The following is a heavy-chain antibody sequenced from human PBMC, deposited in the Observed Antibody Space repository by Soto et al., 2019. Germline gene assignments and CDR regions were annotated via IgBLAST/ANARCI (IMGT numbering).Heavy chain of an antibody. CDR1: GGSISSSSYY. CDR3: YSYGPRLYFDY. D-gene: IGHD5-18*01. CDR2: IYYSGST. V-gene: IGHV4-39*01. J-gene: IGHJ4*02. Sequence: PSETLSLTCTVSGGSISSSSYYWGWIRQPPGKGLEWIGSIYYSGSTYYNPSLKSRVTISVDTSKNQFSLKLSSVTAADTAVYYCYSYGPRLYFDYWGQGTLVTVSS.